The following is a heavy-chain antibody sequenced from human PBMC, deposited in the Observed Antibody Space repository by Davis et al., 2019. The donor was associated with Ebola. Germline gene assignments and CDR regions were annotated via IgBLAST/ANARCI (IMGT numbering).Heavy chain of an antibody. V-gene: IGHV1-2*02. Sequence: ASVKVSCKASGYTFTAYYIHWVRQAPGQGLEWMGWINPNTGGTNYAQHFQGRATMTRDMSISTAYVQLSSLRSEDTAVFYCVRGMARGDFGLDVWGQGTTVTVSS. CDR3: VRGMARGDFGLDV. J-gene: IGHJ6*02. CDR1: GYTFTAYY. CDR2: INPNTGGT. D-gene: IGHD3-10*01.